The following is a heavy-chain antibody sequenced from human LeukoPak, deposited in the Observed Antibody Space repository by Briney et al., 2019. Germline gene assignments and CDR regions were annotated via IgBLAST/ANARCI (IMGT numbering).Heavy chain of an antibody. Sequence: GGSLRLSCAASGFTLSDYYMSWIRQAPGKGLEWVSYISSSGSTIYYADSVKGRFTISRDNAKNSLYLQMNSLRAEDTAVYYCARGSLHHSSYGMDVWGQGTTVTVSS. CDR3: ARGSLHHSSYGMDV. CDR2: ISSSGSTI. D-gene: IGHD1-14*01. V-gene: IGHV3-11*01. CDR1: GFTLSDYY. J-gene: IGHJ6*02.